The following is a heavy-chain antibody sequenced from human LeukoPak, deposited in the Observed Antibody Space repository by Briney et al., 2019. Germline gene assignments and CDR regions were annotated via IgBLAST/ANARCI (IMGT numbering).Heavy chain of an antibody. CDR1: GFTFSSYA. CDR2: ISGSGGST. V-gene: IGHV3-23*01. D-gene: IGHD2-21*02. Sequence: PGGSLRLSCAASGFTFSSYAMSWVRQAPGKGLEWVSAISGSGGSTYYADSVKGRFTISRDNSKNTLYLQMNSLRAEDTAVYYCAKSVLAYCGGDCYSEFDPWGQGTLVTVSS. J-gene: IGHJ5*02. CDR3: AKSVLAYCGGDCYSEFDP.